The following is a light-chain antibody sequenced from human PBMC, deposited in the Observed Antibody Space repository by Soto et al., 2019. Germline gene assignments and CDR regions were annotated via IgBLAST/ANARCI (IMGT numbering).Light chain of an antibody. V-gene: IGLV2-18*02. CDR3: TSYTSSSAYV. CDR2: EVS. Sequence: QSVLTQPPSASGSLGQSVTISCTGTSSDIGTYDYASWYQQHPGRAPKLIIFEVSKRPLGVPDRFSGSKSGKTASLTISGLKAEDEADYYCTSYTSSSAYVFGPGTKVTVL. J-gene: IGLJ1*01. CDR1: SSDIGTYDY.